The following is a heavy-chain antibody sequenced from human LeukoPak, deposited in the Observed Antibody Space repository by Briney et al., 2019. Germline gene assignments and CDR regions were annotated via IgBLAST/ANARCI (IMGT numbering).Heavy chain of an antibody. CDR1: GFTFSSYG. CDR3: AKDHVWEPQDSYYYMDV. J-gene: IGHJ6*03. V-gene: IGHV3-30*02. CDR2: IRYDGSNK. D-gene: IGHD1-26*01. Sequence: GGSLRLSCAASGFTFSSYGMHWVRQAPGKGLEWVAFIRYDGSNKYYADSVKGRFTISRDNSKNTLFLQMNSLRAEDTAVYYCAKDHVWEPQDSYYYMDVWGKGTTVTVSS.